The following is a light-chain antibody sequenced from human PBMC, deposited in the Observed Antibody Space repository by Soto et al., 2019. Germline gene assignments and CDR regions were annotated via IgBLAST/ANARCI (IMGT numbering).Light chain of an antibody. V-gene: IGKV3-15*01. CDR3: QHAYGAPPT. Sequence: IVMTHSPATLSVSPWEGATLTCRASQSVGTKIAWYQQKPGQAPKLLIYDASTRATGVPPRFGGSGSGTDFTLTISSLQPEDFATYYCQHAYGAPPTCGQGTKGDIK. CDR2: DAS. CDR1: QSVGTK. J-gene: IGKJ1*01.